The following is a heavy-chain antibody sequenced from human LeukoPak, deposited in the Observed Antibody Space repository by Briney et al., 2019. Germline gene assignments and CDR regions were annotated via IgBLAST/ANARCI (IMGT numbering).Heavy chain of an antibody. Sequence: ASVKVSCKASGYTFTGYYMHWVRQAPGQGLERMGWINPNSGGTNYAQKFQGRVTMTRDTSISTAYMELSRLRSDDTAVYYCARGNCSSTSCYRPYYYYGMDVWGQGTTVTVSS. CDR1: GYTFTGYY. D-gene: IGHD2-2*01. J-gene: IGHJ6*02. CDR2: INPNSGGT. V-gene: IGHV1-2*02. CDR3: ARGNCSSTSCYRPYYYYGMDV.